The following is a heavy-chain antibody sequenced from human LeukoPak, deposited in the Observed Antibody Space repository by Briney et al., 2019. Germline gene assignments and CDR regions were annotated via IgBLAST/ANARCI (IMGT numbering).Heavy chain of an antibody. J-gene: IGHJ4*02. CDR3: ARESYWGSNSKGFDY. CDR2: ISKDSSNI. D-gene: IGHD7-27*01. V-gene: IGHV3-48*02. CDR1: GLIFTSYS. Sequence: GGALRLSCAASGLIFTSYSLNWVRQAPGKGLEWVSYISKDSSNIYYADSVKGRFTISRDNAKNSIYLQINNLRDEDTAVNYCARESYWGSNSKGFDYWGQGTLVTVSS.